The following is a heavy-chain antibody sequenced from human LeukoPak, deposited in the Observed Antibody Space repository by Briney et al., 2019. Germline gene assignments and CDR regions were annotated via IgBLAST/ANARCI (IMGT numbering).Heavy chain of an antibody. J-gene: IGHJ3*02. CDR3: ARGDYYDSSGYYTRDAFDI. CDR1: GGTFSSYV. CDR2: MNPNSGNT. V-gene: IGHV1-8*03. D-gene: IGHD3-22*01. Sequence: ASVKVSCKASGGTFSSYVITWVRQATGQGLEWMGWMNPNSGNTGYAQKFQGRVTITRNTSISTAYMELSSLRSEDTAVYYCARGDYYDSSGYYTRDAFDIWGQGTMVTVSS.